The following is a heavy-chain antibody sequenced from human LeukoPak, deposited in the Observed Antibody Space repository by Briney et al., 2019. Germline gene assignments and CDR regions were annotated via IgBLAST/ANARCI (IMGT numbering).Heavy chain of an antibody. CDR3: ARRSAAKDAFDI. D-gene: IGHD6-25*01. V-gene: IGHV3-74*01. CDR2: INSDGSST. Sequence: SCKASGYTFTSYYMHWVRQAPGKGLVWVSRINSDGSSTSYADSVKGRFTISRDNAKNTLYLQMNSLRAEDTAVYYCARRSAAKDAFDIWGQGTMVNVSS. CDR1: GYTFTSYY. J-gene: IGHJ3*02.